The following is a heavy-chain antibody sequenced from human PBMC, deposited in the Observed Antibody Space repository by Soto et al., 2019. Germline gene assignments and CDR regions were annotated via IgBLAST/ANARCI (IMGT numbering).Heavy chain of an antibody. CDR1: GYTFTSYG. Sequence: GASVKVSCKASGYTFTSYGISWVRQAPGQGLEWMGWISAYNGNTNYAQKLQGRVTMTTDTSTSTAYMELRSLRSDDTAVYYCARSLAPVAAAGTSPHWFDPWGQGTLVTVSS. CDR2: ISAYNGNT. V-gene: IGHV1-18*01. J-gene: IGHJ5*02. CDR3: ARSLAPVAAAGTSPHWFDP. D-gene: IGHD6-13*01.